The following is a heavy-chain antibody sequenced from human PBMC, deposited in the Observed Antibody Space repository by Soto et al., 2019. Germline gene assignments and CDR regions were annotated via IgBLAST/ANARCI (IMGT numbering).Heavy chain of an antibody. CDR2: ISGTTGHA. D-gene: IGHD3-16*01. Sequence: VQISECGGGLVQPGRSLRLSCAASGFPFSNYAMAWVRQAPGKGLEWVSAISGTTGHAFYADSVKDRFTISRDNSKNTLYLQMDSLRAEDTAVYHCARAPSEYIWGSYLRYYEYWGQGTLVTVSS. J-gene: IGHJ4*02. CDR3: ARAPSEYIWGSYLRYYEY. V-gene: IGHV3-23*01. CDR1: GFPFSNYA.